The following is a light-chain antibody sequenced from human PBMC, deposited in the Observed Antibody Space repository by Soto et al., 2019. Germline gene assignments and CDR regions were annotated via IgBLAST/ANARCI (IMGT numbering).Light chain of an antibody. V-gene: IGKV3-20*01. CDR3: QQYGSSRIT. CDR2: GAS. CDR1: QSVSSSY. Sequence: EIVMTQSPATLSVSPGEIATLSCSASQSVSSSYLAWYQQKPGQAPRLLIYGASSRATGIPDRFSGSGSGTDFTLTISRLEPEDFAVYYCQQYGSSRITFGQGTRLEIK. J-gene: IGKJ5*01.